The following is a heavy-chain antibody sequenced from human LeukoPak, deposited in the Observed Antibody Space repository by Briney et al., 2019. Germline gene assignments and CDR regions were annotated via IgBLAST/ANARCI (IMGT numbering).Heavy chain of an antibody. V-gene: IGHV1-8*01. CDR3: ARTTLDYGDHANFDY. CDR1: GYTFTSYD. D-gene: IGHD4-17*01. Sequence: ASVTVSCTPSGYTFTSYDINWVRQATGQGLEWVGWMNPNSGNTGYAQKFQGRVTMTRNTSISTAYMELSSLRSEDTAVYYCARTTLDYGDHANFDYWGQGTLVTVSS. J-gene: IGHJ4*02. CDR2: MNPNSGNT.